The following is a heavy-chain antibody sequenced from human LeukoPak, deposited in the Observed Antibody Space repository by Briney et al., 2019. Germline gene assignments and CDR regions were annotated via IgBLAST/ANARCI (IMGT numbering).Heavy chain of an antibody. CDR3: AREGVVYFDY. V-gene: IGHV4-4*07. CDR1: GGSISSYS. J-gene: IGHJ4*02. CDR2: IYASGST. D-gene: IGHD2-15*01. Sequence: SETLSLTCTVSGGSISSYSWCWSRQPPGTGLEWIGRIYASGSTSYNPSLMSRVTMSVDTSKNQFSLKLSAVTAADTAVYYCAREGVVYFDYWGQGTLVTVSS.